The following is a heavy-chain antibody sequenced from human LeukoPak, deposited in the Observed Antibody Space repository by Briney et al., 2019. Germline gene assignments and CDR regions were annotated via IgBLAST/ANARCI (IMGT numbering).Heavy chain of an antibody. CDR1: GGSISSSSYY. D-gene: IGHD6-6*01. CDR2: IYYNGST. CDR3: ARQSIAARGYYYYMDV. Sequence: SETLSLTCTVSGGSISSSSYYWGWIRQPPGKGLEWIGSIYYNGSTHYNPPLKSRVTISVDTSKNQFSLKLSSVTAADTAAYYCARQSIAARGYYYYMDVWGKGTTVTVSS. J-gene: IGHJ6*03. V-gene: IGHV4-39*01.